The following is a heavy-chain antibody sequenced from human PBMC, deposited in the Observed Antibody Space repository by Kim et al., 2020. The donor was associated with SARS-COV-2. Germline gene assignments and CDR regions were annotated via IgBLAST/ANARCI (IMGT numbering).Heavy chain of an antibody. V-gene: IGHV4-34*01. D-gene: IGHD2-2*02. Sequence: PSETLSLTCAVYGGSFSGYYWSWIRQPPGKGLEWIGEINHSGSTNYNPSLKSRVTISVDTSKNQFSLKLSSVTAADTAVYYCARGRYCSSTSCYIESGGVDYWGQGTLVTVSS. CDR1: GGSFSGYY. CDR3: ARGRYCSSTSCYIESGGVDY. J-gene: IGHJ4*02. CDR2: INHSGST.